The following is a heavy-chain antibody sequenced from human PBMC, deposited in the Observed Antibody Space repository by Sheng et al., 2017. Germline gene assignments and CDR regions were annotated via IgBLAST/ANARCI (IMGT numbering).Heavy chain of an antibody. J-gene: IGHJ4*02. CDR3: ARDRREYSSSSGEGY. V-gene: IGHV3-30-3*01. Sequence: QVQLLESGGGVVQPGRSLRLSCRASGFIFSNYAVHWVRQAPGKGLEWVAVISYDGSDKYYADSVKGRFTISRDNSKNTLYLQMNSLRAEDTAVYYCARDRREYSSSSGEGYWGQGTLVTVSS. CDR1: GFIFSNYA. CDR2: ISYDGSDK. D-gene: IGHD6-6*01.